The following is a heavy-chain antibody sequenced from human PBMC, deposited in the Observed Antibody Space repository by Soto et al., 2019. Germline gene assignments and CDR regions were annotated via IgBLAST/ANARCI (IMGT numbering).Heavy chain of an antibody. CDR2: VSGGGGST. V-gene: IGHV3-23*01. D-gene: IGHD6-25*01. CDR3: AKEGVITAAFDY. Sequence: GGSLRLSCAASGFTFSNLAMSWVRQAPGKGLEWVSGVSGGGGSTHYGDSVKGRFTISRDNSKNTLYLQMNSLRAEDTAVYYCAKEGVITAAFDYWGQGTLVTVSS. J-gene: IGHJ4*02. CDR1: GFTFSNLA.